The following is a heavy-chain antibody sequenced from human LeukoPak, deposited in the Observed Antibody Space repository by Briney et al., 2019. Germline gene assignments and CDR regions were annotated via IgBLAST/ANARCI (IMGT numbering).Heavy chain of an antibody. CDR3: ARYWGYCSSTSCYYSFYGMDV. V-gene: IGHV4-30-4*01. Sequence: PSQTLSLTCTVSGGSISSGDYYWSWIRQPPGKGLEWIGYIYYSGSTYYNTSLKRRVTISVDTSKNQFSLKLSSVTAADTAVYYCARYWGYCSSTSCYYSFYGMDVWGQGTTVTVSS. CDR2: IYYSGST. D-gene: IGHD2-2*01. J-gene: IGHJ6*02. CDR1: GGSISSGDYY.